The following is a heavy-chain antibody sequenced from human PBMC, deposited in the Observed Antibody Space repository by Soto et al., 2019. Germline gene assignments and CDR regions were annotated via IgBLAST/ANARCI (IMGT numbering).Heavy chain of an antibody. CDR3: TREASSWGFAFDL. Sequence: EVQLLESGGGLVQPGWSLRLSCAASGFTFSHYAMSWVRQAPGKGLQWVSTIFGSGAPTHYADSVKGRFGISRDNSNNMLFLEMNSLKDEDTDVYYCTREASSWGFAFDLWGQGTRVAVSS. CDR2: IFGSGAPT. J-gene: IGHJ3*01. V-gene: IGHV3-23*01. D-gene: IGHD3-16*01. CDR1: GFTFSHYA.